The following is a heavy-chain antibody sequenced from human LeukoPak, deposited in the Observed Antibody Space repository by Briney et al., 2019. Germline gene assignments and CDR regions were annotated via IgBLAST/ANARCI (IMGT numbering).Heavy chain of an antibody. CDR2: IYYSGST. CDR1: GGSISSYY. J-gene: IGHJ5*01. CDR3: ARGYSSSWSDS. D-gene: IGHD6-13*01. Sequence: SETLCLTRTVSGGSISSYYWSWIRQPPGKGLEWIGSIYYSGSTNYNLSLKSRVTISIDTSKNQFSLKLSSVTAADTAVYYCARGYSSSWSDSWGQGTLVAVSS. V-gene: IGHV4-59*01.